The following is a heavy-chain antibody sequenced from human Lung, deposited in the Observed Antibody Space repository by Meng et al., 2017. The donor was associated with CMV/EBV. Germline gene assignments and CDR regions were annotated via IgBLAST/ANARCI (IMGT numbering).Heavy chain of an antibody. V-gene: IGHV3-74*01. Sequence: GESXKISXAASGFTFSNYWMHWVRQAPGKGLMWVSRINSDGSIRNYADSVKGRFTISRDNAKNTLYLEMNSLRAEDTAVYFCAPITWVRGLLSMDVWGQGTTVTVSS. CDR2: INSDGSIR. D-gene: IGHD3-10*01. CDR1: GFTFSNYW. CDR3: APITWVRGLLSMDV. J-gene: IGHJ6*02.